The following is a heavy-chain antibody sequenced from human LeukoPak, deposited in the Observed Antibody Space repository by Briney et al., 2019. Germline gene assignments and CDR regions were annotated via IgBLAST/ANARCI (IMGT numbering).Heavy chain of an antibody. V-gene: IGHV4-59*01. CDR3: ARDLAVAGKGGFDY. CDR1: GGSISSYY. CDR2: IYYSGST. J-gene: IGHJ4*02. Sequence: SETLSLTCIVSGGSISSYYWSWIRQPPGPGLEWIGYIYYSGSTNYNPSLKSRVTISVDTSKNQFSLKLSSVTAADTAVYYCARDLAVAGKGGFDYWGQGTLVTVSS. D-gene: IGHD6-19*01.